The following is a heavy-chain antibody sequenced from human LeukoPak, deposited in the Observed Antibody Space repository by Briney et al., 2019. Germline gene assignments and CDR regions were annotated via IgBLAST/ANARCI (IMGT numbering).Heavy chain of an antibody. CDR3: ARSFAAAGSYFDY. V-gene: IGHV4-34*01. Sequence: PSETLSLTCVVYGGSFSGYYWSWIRQPPGKGLEWIGEINHSGSTNYNPSLKSRVTISVDTSKNQFSLKLSSVTAADTAVYYCARSFAAAGSYFDYWGQGTLVTVSS. J-gene: IGHJ4*02. D-gene: IGHD6-13*01. CDR1: GGSFSGYY. CDR2: INHSGST.